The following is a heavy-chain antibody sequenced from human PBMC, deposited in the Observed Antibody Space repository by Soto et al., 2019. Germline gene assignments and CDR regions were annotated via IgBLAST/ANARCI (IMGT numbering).Heavy chain of an antibody. D-gene: IGHD5-18*01. V-gene: IGHV3-33*01. Sequence: VQLVESGGGVVRPGRSLRLACEASGFSFSTYGMHWVRQAPGKGLQWVAVIWYDGTNTYYADSVKGRFTISRDNSKDTLYLEMNNLRAEDTAVYYCARVEAPLIHSDHYYY. CDR2: IWYDGTNT. CDR1: GFSFSTYG. J-gene: IGHJ6*01. CDR3: ARVEAPLIHSDHYYY.